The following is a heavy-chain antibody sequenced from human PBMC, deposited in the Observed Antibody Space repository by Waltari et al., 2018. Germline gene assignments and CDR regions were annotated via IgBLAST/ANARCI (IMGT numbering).Heavy chain of an antibody. CDR2: ISSSSSYI. CDR1: GFTFSSYS. V-gene: IGHV3-21*01. J-gene: IGHJ3*02. D-gene: IGHD6-19*01. CDR3: ARDRYTSGSPDDAFDI. Sequence: EVQLEESGGGLVKPGGSLRLSCAASGFTFSSYSMNWVRQAPGKGLEWVSSISSSSSYIYYADSVKGRFTISRDNAQNSLYLQMNSLTAEDTAIYYCARDRYTSGSPDDAFDIWGQGTMVTVSS.